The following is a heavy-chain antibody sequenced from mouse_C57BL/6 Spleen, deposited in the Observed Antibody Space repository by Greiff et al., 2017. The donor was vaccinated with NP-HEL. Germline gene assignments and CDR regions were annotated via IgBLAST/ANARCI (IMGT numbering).Heavy chain of an antibody. V-gene: IGHV5-16*01. Sequence: EVQVVESEGGLVQPGSSMKLSCTASGFTFSDYYMAWVRQVPEKGLEWVANINYDGSSTYYLDTLKSRSIITRDNAKNIPYMQMNSLKSEDTATDYYARDSSYCCGGSYGYYDVWGTGTTVTVSS. J-gene: IGHJ1*03. CDR1: GFTFSDYY. CDR3: ARDSSYCCGGSYGYYDV. CDR2: INYDGSST. D-gene: IGHD1-1*01.